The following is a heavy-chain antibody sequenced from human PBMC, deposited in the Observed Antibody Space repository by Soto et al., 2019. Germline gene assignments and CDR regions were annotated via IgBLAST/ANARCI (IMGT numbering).Heavy chain of an antibody. V-gene: IGHV1-69*06. D-gene: IGHD3-22*01. CDR2: IIPIFGTA. Sequence: ASVKVSCKASGGTFSSYAISWVRQAPGQGLEWMGGIIPIFGTANYAQKFQGRVTITADKSTSTAYMELSSLRSEDTAVYYCESSHSSGSFDYWGQGTLVTVYS. CDR1: GGTFSSYA. J-gene: IGHJ4*02. CDR3: ESSHSSGSFDY.